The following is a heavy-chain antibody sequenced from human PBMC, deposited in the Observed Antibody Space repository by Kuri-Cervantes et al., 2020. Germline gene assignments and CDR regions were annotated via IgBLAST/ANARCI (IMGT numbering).Heavy chain of an antibody. CDR1: GYTLTELS. J-gene: IGHJ6*02. CDR2: FDPEDGET. CDR3: ASEYYYDSSGYDVYYYYGMDV. D-gene: IGHD3-22*01. V-gene: IGHV1-24*01. Sequence: ASVKVSCKVSGYTLTELSMHWVRQAPGKGLEWMGGFDPEDGETIYAQKFQGRVTMTEDTSTDTAYMELSSLRSEDTAVYYCASEYYYDSSGYDVYYYYGMDVWGQGTTVTVSS.